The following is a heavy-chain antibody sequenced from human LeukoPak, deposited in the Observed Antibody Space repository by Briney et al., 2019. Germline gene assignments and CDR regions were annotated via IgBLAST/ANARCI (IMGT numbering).Heavy chain of an antibody. D-gene: IGHD3-9*01. CDR1: GFTFSSYA. CDR3: AKGPALLRYFDWFLDY. J-gene: IGHJ4*02. Sequence: GGSLRLSCAASGFTFSSYAMSWVRQAPGKGLEWVSAISGSGGSTYYADSVKGRFTISRDNSKNTLYLQMNSLRAEDTAGYYCAKGPALLRYFDWFLDYWGQGTLVTVSS. V-gene: IGHV3-23*01. CDR2: ISGSGGST.